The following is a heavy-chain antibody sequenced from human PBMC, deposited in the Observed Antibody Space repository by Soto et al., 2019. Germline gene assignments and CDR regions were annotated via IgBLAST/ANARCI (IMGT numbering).Heavy chain of an antibody. CDR2: IIPILGIA. V-gene: IGHV1-69*02. D-gene: IGHD4-17*01. J-gene: IGHJ4*02. Sequence: QVQLVQSGAEVKKPGSSVKVSCKASGGTFSSYTISWVRQAPGQGLEWMGRIIPILGIANYAQKFQGRVTITADKSTSTAYMELSSLRSEDTAVYYCARGRHLYGGGVHDYWGQGTLVTVSS. CDR3: ARGRHLYGGGVHDY. CDR1: GGTFSSYT.